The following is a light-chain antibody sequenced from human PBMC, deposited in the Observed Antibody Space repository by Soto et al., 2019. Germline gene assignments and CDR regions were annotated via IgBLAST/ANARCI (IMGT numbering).Light chain of an antibody. V-gene: IGLV6-57*03. CDR3: QSYDSSILV. Sequence: NFMLTQPHSVSEYPGKTVTISCTRCSGSIDSNFVQWYQQRPGSAPTTVIYEDHQRPSGVPDRFSGSIDSSSNSASLTISGLKTEDEADYYCQSYDSSILVFGGGTKLTVL. CDR1: SGSIDSNF. J-gene: IGLJ3*02. CDR2: EDH.